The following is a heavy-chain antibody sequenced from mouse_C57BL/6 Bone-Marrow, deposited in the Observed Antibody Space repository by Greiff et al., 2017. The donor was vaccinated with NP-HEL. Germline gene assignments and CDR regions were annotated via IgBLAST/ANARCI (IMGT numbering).Heavy chain of an antibody. CDR1: GYTFTGYW. Sequence: VQLVESGAELMKPGASVKLSCKATGYTFTGYWIEWVKQRPGHGLEWIGEILPGSGSTNYNEKFKGKATFTADTSSNTAYMQLSSLTTEDSAIYYCARKGIYYGNYVDYAMDYWGQGTSVTVSS. D-gene: IGHD2-1*01. J-gene: IGHJ4*01. CDR2: ILPGSGST. V-gene: IGHV1-9*01. CDR3: ARKGIYYGNYVDYAMDY.